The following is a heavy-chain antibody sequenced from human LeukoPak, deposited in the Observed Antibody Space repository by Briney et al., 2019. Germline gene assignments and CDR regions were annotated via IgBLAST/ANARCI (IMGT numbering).Heavy chain of an antibody. CDR2: IYSGGST. CDR1: GFTVSSNY. D-gene: IGHD6-19*01. Sequence: GGSLRLSCAASGFTVSSNYMSWVRQAPGKGLEWVSVIYSGGSTYYADSVKGRFTISRDNSKNTLYLQMNSLRAEDTAVYYCASLAVAAPFDYWGQGTLVTVSS. V-gene: IGHV3-66*01. CDR3: ASLAVAAPFDY. J-gene: IGHJ4*02.